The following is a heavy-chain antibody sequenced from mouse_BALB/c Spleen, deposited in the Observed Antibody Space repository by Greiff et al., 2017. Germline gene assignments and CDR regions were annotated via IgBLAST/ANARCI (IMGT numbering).Heavy chain of an antibody. D-gene: IGHD1-1*01. V-gene: IGHV2-9*02. Sequence: VMLVESGPGLVAPSQSLSITCTVSGFSLTSYGVHWVRQPPGKGLEWLGVIWAGGSTNYNSALMSRLSISKDNSKSQVFLKMNSLQTDDTAMYYCASLLLERAMDYWGQGTSVTVSS. CDR1: GFSLTSYG. CDR2: IWAGGST. CDR3: ASLLLERAMDY. J-gene: IGHJ4*01.